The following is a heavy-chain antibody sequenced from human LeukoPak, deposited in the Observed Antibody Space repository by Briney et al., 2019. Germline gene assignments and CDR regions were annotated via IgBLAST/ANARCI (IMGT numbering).Heavy chain of an antibody. CDR2: IGTADDT. V-gene: IGHV3-13*04. D-gene: IGHD1-26*01. J-gene: IGHJ4*02. Sequence: GGSLRLSCAASGFTFSSYDMHWVRQATGKGLEWVSAIGTADDTYYPGSVRGRFTISRENAKNSLYLQMNSLRAGDTAVYCCARGSGSHFDYWGQGTLVTVSS. CDR1: GFTFSSYD. CDR3: ARGSGSHFDY.